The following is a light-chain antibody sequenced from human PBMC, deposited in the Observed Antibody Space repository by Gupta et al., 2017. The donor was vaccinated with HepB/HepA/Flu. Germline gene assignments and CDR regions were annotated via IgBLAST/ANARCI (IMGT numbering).Light chain of an antibody. J-gene: IGLJ2*01. CDR1: SSDVGSYNL. CDR3: CSYHCCSYAGDSNVV. CDR2: EVS. Sequence: QSALTQPASVSGSPGQSITISCTGTSSDVGSYNLVSWYQQYPGKAPKVMIYEVSKRPSGVSKRFSGSKSGNTASLTISGLQAEDEAEYYCCSYHCCSYAGDSNVVFGGGTKLTVL. V-gene: IGLV2-23*02.